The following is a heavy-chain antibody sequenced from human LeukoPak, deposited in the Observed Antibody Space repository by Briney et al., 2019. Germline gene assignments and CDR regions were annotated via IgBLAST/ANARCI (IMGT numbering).Heavy chain of an antibody. V-gene: IGHV3-30*04. CDR3: ARGPTRANSTDY. Sequence: PGGSLRLSCAASGFTFSNYAMHWVRQAPGKGLEWVAIISYDGTKQFYADSVKGRFTISRDDSRNTLYLQMNSLRPEDTAVYYCARGPTRANSTDYWGQGALVTVSS. CDR2: ISYDGTKQ. CDR1: GFTFSNYA. J-gene: IGHJ4*02. D-gene: IGHD2/OR15-2a*01.